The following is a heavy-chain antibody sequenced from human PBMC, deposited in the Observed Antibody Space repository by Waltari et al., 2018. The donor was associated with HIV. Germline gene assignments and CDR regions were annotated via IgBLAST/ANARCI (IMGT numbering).Heavy chain of an antibody. J-gene: IGHJ5*02. CDR2: IYWDDDK. CDR3: AHRRRPPRGTGYLNRNCFFDP. Sequence: QITLKESGPTLVKPTQTLTLTCTFSGFSLSTSGEGVGWIRQPPGKALEWLALIYWDDDKRYSPSLKSRLTITKDTSRNQVVLTMTNMDHVDTGIYYCAHRRRPPRGTGYLNRNCFFDPWGQGTLVSVSS. D-gene: IGHD1-26*01. CDR1: GFSLSTSGEG. V-gene: IGHV2-5*02.